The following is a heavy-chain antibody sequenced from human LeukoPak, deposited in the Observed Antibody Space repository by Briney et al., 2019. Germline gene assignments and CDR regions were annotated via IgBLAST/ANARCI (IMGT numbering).Heavy chain of an antibody. CDR1: AYTFTNYG. V-gene: IGHV1-18*01. CDR2: INPYNGNT. D-gene: IGHD3-22*01. J-gene: IGHJ5*02. Sequence: ASVKVSCKASAYTFTNYGISWVRQAPGQGLEWMGWINPYNGNTYYTQKLQGRVTMTEDTSTDTAYMELSSLRSEDTAVYYCATFYDSSGYLGPWGQGTLVTVSS. CDR3: ATFYDSSGYLGP.